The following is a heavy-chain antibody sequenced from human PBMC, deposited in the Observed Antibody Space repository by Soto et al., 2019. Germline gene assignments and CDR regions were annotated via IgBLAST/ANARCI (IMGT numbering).Heavy chain of an antibody. Sequence: GGSLRLSCATSGFTFCSYAMSWVRQAPRKGLEWVSAISGSGGSTYYADSVKGRFTISRDNSKNTLYLQMNSLRAEDTAVYYCSYYFLWFGESSMDFLGQETTVTVSS. CDR1: GFTFCSYA. CDR3: SYYFLWFGESSMDF. V-gene: IGHV3-23*01. CDR2: ISGSGGST. D-gene: IGHD3-10*01. J-gene: IGHJ6*02.